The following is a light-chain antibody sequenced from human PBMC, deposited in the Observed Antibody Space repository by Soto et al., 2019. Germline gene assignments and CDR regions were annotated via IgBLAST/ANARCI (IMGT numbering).Light chain of an antibody. CDR1: QSISSSY. CDR2: GAS. J-gene: IGKJ1*01. Sequence: EIVLTQSPGTLSLSPGKRATLSCRASQSISSSYLAWYQQRPGQAPRLLIYGASSRATGIPDRFSGSGSQTDFTLTISRLEPEDFAVYYCQQYGTSPRTFGQGTKVDIK. V-gene: IGKV3-20*01. CDR3: QQYGTSPRT.